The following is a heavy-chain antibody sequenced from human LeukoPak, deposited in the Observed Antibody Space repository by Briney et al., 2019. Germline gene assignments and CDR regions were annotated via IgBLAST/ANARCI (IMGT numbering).Heavy chain of an antibody. CDR1: GFSFDDYG. Sequence: RSGGSLRPSCAISGFSFDDYGMSWVRQAPGKGLEWVSGISRNGGNTGYADSVKGRFTISRDNAKNSLYLQMNSLRGDDTALYYCARASRSSSCYGGACYFYYMDVWGKGTTVTVSS. CDR3: ARASRSSSCYGGACYFYYMDV. J-gene: IGHJ6*03. D-gene: IGHD2-2*01. CDR2: ISRNGGNT. V-gene: IGHV3-20*04.